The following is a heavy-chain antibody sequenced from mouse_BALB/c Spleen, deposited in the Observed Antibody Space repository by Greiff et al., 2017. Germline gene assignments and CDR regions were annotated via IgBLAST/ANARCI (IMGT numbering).Heavy chain of an antibody. CDR3: ARDRGYGSSYGFAY. V-gene: IGHV2-9*02. D-gene: IGHD1-1*01. J-gene: IGHJ3*01. Sequence: VQLVESGPGLVAPSQSLSITCTVSGFSLTSYGVHWVRQPPGKGLEWLGVIWAGGSTNYNSALMSRLSISKDNSKSQVFLKMNSLQTDDTAMYYCARDRGYGSSYGFAYWGQGTLVTVSA. CDR2: IWAGGST. CDR1: GFSLTSYG.